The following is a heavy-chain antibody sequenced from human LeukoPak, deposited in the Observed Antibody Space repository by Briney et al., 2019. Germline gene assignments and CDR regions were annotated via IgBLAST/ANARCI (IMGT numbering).Heavy chain of an antibody. CDR2: ISAYNGNT. CDR1: CYTFTSYG. J-gene: IGHJ5*02. CDR3: ARGATRDNWFDP. D-gene: IGHD5-24*01. V-gene: IGHV1-18*01. Sequence: ASVKVSCKASCYTFTSYGISWVRQAPGQGLGWMGWISAYNGNTNYAQKLQGRVTMTTDTSTSTAYMELRSLRSDDTAVYYCARGATRDNWFDPWGQGTLVTVSS.